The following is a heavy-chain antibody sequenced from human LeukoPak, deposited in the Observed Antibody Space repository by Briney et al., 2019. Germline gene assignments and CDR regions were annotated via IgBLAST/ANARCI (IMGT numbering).Heavy chain of an antibody. CDR1: GGTFSGYA. J-gene: IGHJ3*02. Sequence: ASVKVSRKASGGTFSGYAISWVRQAPGQGLEWMGGIIPIFGTANYAQKFQGRVTITADESTSTAYMELSSLRSEDTAVYYCARSGPWIQLWADAFDIWGQGTMVTVSS. CDR2: IIPIFGTA. D-gene: IGHD5-18*01. CDR3: ARSGPWIQLWADAFDI. V-gene: IGHV1-69*13.